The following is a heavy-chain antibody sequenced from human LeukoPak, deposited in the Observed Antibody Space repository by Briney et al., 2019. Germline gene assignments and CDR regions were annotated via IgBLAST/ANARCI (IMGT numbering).Heavy chain of an antibody. CDR2: IYSDGST. CDR1: TFTVYTYY. Sequence: GGSLRLSCAASTFTVYTYYMSWVRQAPGKGLERVSVIYSDGSTYYADSVKGRFTISRDNSKNTLYLQMNSLRAEDTAMYYCARDKGGGGAFDIWGQGTMVTVSS. J-gene: IGHJ3*02. V-gene: IGHV3-53*01. CDR3: ARDKGGGGAFDI. D-gene: IGHD3-16*01.